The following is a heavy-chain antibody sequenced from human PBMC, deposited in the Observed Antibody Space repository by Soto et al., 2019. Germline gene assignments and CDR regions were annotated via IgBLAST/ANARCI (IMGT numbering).Heavy chain of an antibody. V-gene: IGHV4-34*01. J-gene: IGHJ2*01. CDR2: INHSGST. CDR3: AREGFGEFQAWYFDL. D-gene: IGHD3-10*01. CDR1: GGSFSGYY. Sequence: QVQLQQWGAGLLKPSETLSLTCAVYGGSFSGYYWSWIRQPPGKGLEWIGEINHSGSTNYNPSLKSRVTISVDTSKNQCSLKLSSVTAADTAVYYCAREGFGEFQAWYFDLWGRGTLVTVSS.